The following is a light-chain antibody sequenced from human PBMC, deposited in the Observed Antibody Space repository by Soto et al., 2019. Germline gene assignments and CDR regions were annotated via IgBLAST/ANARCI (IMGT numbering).Light chain of an antibody. CDR2: EAS. V-gene: IGLV2-18*01. CDR1: STDFVSYNR. J-gene: IGLJ2*01. CDR3: SLYTSSNTLI. Sequence: QSALTQPPSVSGSPGQSVTISCTGTSTDFVSYNRVSWYQQPPGTAPKLIIYEASNRPSGVPDRFSGSKSGNTASLTISGLQAADEADYYCSLYTSSNTLIFGGGTQLTVL.